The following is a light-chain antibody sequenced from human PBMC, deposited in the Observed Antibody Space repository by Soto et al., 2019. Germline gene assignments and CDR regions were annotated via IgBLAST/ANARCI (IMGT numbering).Light chain of an antibody. CDR3: QKYNSAPPVT. CDR2: AAS. J-gene: IGKJ4*01. Sequence: DIQMTQSPSSLSASVGDRVTITCRASQGITNYLAWYQQKPGQVPKLLIYAASTLQSGVPSRFSGSGSGTDFTLTISSLQPEDVATYYCQKYNSAPPVTFGGGTKVEIK. CDR1: QGITNY. V-gene: IGKV1-27*01.